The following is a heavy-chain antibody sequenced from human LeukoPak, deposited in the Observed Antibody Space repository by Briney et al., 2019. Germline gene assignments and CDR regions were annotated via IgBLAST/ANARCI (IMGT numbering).Heavy chain of an antibody. CDR2: IYHSGST. J-gene: IGHJ4*02. CDR1: GYSISSGYY. D-gene: IGHD3-9*01. V-gene: IGHV4-38-2*01. Sequence: SETLSLTCAVSGYSISSGYYWGWIRQPPGKGLGWIGSIYHSGSTYYNPSLKSRVTISVDTSKNQFSLKLSSVTAADTAVYYCAIIRYFDWLLADYWGQGTLVTVSS. CDR3: AIIRYFDWLLADY.